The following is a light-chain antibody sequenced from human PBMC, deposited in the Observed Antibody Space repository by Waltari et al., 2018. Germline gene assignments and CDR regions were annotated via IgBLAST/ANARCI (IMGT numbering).Light chain of an antibody. J-gene: IGKJ5*01. CDR2: VAS. CDR3: QHYGSSVT. CDR1: HSFSRRY. V-gene: IGKV3-20*01. Sequence: EIVLTQSPGTLALSPGERATLSCRTSHSFSRRYIAWYQQKSGQSPRLLSHVASSRATGIPDRFSGSGSGTDFTDFTLTISRLEPEDVAVYYCQHYGSSVTFGQGTRLEIK.